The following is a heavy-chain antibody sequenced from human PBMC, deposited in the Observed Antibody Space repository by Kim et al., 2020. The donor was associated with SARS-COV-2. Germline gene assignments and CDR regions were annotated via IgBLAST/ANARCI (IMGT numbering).Heavy chain of an antibody. D-gene: IGHD6-13*01. CDR3: ATPKDYSSSCYRWFDP. Sequence: ASVKVSCKVSGYTLTELSMHWVRQAPGKGLEWMGGFDPEDGETIYAQKCQGRVTMTEDTSTDTAYMELSSLRSEDTAVYYCATPKDYSSSCYRWFDPWGQGTLVTVSS. CDR2: FDPEDGET. CDR1: GYTLTELS. J-gene: IGHJ5*02. V-gene: IGHV1-24*01.